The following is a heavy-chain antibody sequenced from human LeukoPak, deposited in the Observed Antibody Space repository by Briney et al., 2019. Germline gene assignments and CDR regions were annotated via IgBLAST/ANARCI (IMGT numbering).Heavy chain of an antibody. V-gene: IGHV1-69*05. D-gene: IGHD1-7*01. J-gene: IGHJ5*02. CDR1: GGTFSSYA. CDR2: IIPIFGTA. CDR3: ARDNYAGANWYDP. Sequence: SVKVSCKASGGTFSSYAISWVRQAPGQGLEWMGGIIPIFGTANYAQKFQGRVTITTDESTSTAYMELSSLRSEDTAVYYCARDNYAGANWYDPWGQGTLVTVSS.